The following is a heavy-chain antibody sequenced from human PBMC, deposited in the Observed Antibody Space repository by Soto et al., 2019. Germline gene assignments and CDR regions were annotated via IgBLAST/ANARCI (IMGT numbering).Heavy chain of an antibody. J-gene: IGHJ4*02. Sequence: QVQLQQWGAGLLKPSETLSLTCAVYGGSFSPYYWTWVRQPPGKGLEWIGEISHSGNTNYNPSLKSRVSTSRDTSKNQFSLKLSSVTAADTAVYYCARAQVGRGVPYDFDYWGQGILVTVSP. CDR3: ARAQVGRGVPYDFDY. V-gene: IGHV4-34*01. CDR1: GGSFSPYY. CDR2: ISHSGNT. D-gene: IGHD3-10*01.